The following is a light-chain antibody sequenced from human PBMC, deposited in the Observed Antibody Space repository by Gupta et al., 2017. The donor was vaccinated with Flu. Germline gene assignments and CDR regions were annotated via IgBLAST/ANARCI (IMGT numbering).Light chain of an antibody. Sequence: DIQMTQSPSSLSASVGDRVTITCRASQGIGNFLAWYHQKPGRRPKLLIYAASKGQYGDPYRFSGSGCGTDFTLTSRSRQNEDVANYYLQRYNTAWTFGQGTKVEIK. CDR2: AAS. CDR3: QRYNTAWT. V-gene: IGKV1-27*01. CDR1: QGIGNF. J-gene: IGKJ1*01.